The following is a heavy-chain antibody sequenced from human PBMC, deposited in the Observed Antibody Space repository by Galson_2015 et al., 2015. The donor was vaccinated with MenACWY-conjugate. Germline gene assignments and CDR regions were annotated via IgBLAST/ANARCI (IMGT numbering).Heavy chain of an antibody. CDR2: IYPDDSDT. CDR3: ARSGSGTWYFDL. CDR1: GYSITSHW. D-gene: IGHD1-26*01. Sequence: QSGAEVKKPGESLKISCKLSGYSITSHWIGWARQMPGKGLEWMGTIYPDDSDTRYSPSFQGRVTFSVDKSISTAYLQLSSLKASDTAMYYCARSGSGTWYFDLGGRGTLVTVSS. J-gene: IGHJ2*01. V-gene: IGHV5-51*01.